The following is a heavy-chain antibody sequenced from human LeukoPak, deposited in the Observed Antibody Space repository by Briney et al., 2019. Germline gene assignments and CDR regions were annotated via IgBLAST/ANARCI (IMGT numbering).Heavy chain of an antibody. CDR2: IWNDGINK. Sequence: GGSLRLSCAASGFTFSSYGMHWVRQAPGKGLEWVAVIWNDGINKYYADSVKGRFTISRDNSKNTLYLQMNSLRAEDTAVYYCARAEVPAAIKSGAFDIWGQGMMVTVSS. CDR3: ARAEVPAAIKSGAFDI. D-gene: IGHD2-2*01. CDR1: GFTFSSYG. J-gene: IGHJ3*02. V-gene: IGHV3-33*01.